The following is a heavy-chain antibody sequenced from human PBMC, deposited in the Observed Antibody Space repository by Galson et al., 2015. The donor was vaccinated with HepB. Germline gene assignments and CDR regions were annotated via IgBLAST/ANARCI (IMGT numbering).Heavy chain of an antibody. CDR2: ISSSSSYI. CDR1: GFTFSSYS. J-gene: IGHJ4*02. CDR3: ARVRLEAAELDY. V-gene: IGHV3-21*01. D-gene: IGHD3-3*01. Sequence: SLRLSCAASGFTFSSYSMNWVRQAPGKGLEWVSSISSSSSYIYYADSVKGRFTISRDNAKNSLYLQMNSLRAEDTAVYYCARVRLEAAELDYWGQGTLVTVSS.